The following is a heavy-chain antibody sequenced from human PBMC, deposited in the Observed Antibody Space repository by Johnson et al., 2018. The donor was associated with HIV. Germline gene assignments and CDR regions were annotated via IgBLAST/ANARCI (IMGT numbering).Heavy chain of an antibody. CDR2: LYSDGRT. D-gene: IGHD6-13*01. CDR1: GFTVSSTY. J-gene: IGHJ3*01. CDR3: ASRSNWYYPVGAFDL. Sequence: VQLVESVGDLIQPGGSLRLSCAASGFTVSSTYMSWVRQAPGKGLEWLSVLYSDGRTYYAVPVQCRFTISRDGSQNTLYLQMNSLGAEDTAVYYCASRSNWYYPVGAFDLWGQGTMVTVSS. V-gene: IGHV3-53*01.